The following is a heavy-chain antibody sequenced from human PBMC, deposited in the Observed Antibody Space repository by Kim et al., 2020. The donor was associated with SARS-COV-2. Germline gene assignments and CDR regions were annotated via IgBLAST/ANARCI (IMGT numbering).Heavy chain of an antibody. D-gene: IGHD6-13*01. CDR3: AREYSSSVNLGGRTQCD. V-gene: IGHV4-34*01. CDR2: INHSGST. J-gene: IGHJ4*02. CDR1: GGSFSGYY. Sequence: SETLSLTCAVYGGSFSGYYWSWIRQPPGKGLEWIGEINHSGSTNYNPSLKSRVTISVDTSKNQFSLKLSSVTAADTAVYYCAREYSSSVNLGGRTQCDWGQGTLVTVSS.